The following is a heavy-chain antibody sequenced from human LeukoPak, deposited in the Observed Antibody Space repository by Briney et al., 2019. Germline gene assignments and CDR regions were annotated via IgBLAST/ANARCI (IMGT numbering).Heavy chain of an antibody. V-gene: IGHV3-43*01. CDR2: ITWDGATT. J-gene: IGHJ4*02. D-gene: IGHD3-22*01. CDR3: AKDYGNYRGFDF. Sequence: PGGSLRLSCAASGFTFAQYMMHWVRQAPGKGLERVCHITWDGATTHYADSVKGRFTISRDNRKNSLYLQMNSLRTEDTALYYCAKDYGNYRGFDFWGQGTLVTVSS. CDR1: GFTFAQYM.